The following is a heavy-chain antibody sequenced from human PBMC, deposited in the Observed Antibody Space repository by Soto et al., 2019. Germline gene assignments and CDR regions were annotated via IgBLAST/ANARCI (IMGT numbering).Heavy chain of an antibody. CDR3: ARGGTRLVRAEGNWFDP. Sequence: QVQLVQSGAEVKKPGASVKVSCKASGYTFTSYDISWVRQAPGQGLEWMGWISAYNGNTNYAQKLQGRVAMTTDTSTSTAYMELRSLRSDDTAVYYCARGGTRLVRAEGNWFDPWGQGTLVTVSS. D-gene: IGHD3-10*01. J-gene: IGHJ5*02. CDR1: GYTFTSYD. V-gene: IGHV1-18*01. CDR2: ISAYNGNT.